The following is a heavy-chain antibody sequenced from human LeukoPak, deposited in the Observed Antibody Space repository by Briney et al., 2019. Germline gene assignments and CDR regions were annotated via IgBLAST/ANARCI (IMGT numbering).Heavy chain of an antibody. Sequence: PSETLSLTCTVSGVSISTYYLRWIRQPPGKGLDWIGSFYYTGSTNYNPSVRSRVTISLDTSKNQISLRLSPVTAADTAVYYCARGGNALDYWGQGTLVTVSS. D-gene: IGHD4-23*01. V-gene: IGHV4-59*01. CDR3: ARGGNALDY. CDR1: GVSISTYY. CDR2: FYYTGST. J-gene: IGHJ4*02.